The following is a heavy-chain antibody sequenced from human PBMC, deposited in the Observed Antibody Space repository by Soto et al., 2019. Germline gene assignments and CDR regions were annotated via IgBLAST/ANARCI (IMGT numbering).Heavy chain of an antibody. D-gene: IGHD3-16*01. J-gene: IGHJ6*03. V-gene: IGHV4-59*02. CDR3: ARTLDYGHMDV. CDR1: GASVRDQY. Sequence: QAQLQESGPRLVNPSETLSLTCTVSGASVRDQYWTWIRQPPGKRLEFIGYIFSVVRTKYNPSLESRVTISVDTSKNQFSLRLTSVAATDTAVYYCARTLDYGHMDVWGKGTTVTVSS. CDR2: IFSVVRT.